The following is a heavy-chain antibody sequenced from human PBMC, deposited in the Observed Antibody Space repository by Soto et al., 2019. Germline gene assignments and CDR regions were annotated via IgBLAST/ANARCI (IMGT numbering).Heavy chain of an antibody. CDR1: GFTFSSYA. V-gene: IGHV3-23*01. CDR3: AKSLIRFLEWLTQYYFDY. Sequence: EVQLLESGGGLVQPGGSLRLSCAASGFTFSSYAMSWVRQAPGKGLEWVSATSGSGGSTYYADSVKGRFTISRDNSKNTLYLQMNSLRAEDTAVYYCAKSLIRFLEWLTQYYFDYWGQGTLVTVCS. D-gene: IGHD3-3*01. CDR2: TSGSGGST. J-gene: IGHJ4*02.